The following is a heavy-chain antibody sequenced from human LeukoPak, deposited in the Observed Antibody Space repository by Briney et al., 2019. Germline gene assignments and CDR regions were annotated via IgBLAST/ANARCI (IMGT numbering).Heavy chain of an antibody. CDR3: ARPLSGYYPLGYYYYGMDV. D-gene: IGHD3-22*01. CDR2: IYYSGST. Sequence: PSETLSLTCTVSGGSISSSSYYWGWIRPPPGKGLEWIGSIYYSGSTYYNPSLKRRATRSVDTSKNQFSLKLSSVTAADTAVYYCARPLSGYYPLGYYYYGMDVWGQGTTVTVSS. CDR1: GGSISSSSYY. V-gene: IGHV4-39*01. J-gene: IGHJ6*02.